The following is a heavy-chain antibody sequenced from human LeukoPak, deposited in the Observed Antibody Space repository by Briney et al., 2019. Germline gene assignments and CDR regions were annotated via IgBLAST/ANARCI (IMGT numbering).Heavy chain of an antibody. CDR1: GGSISSESYY. CDR2: INTSGNI. CDR3: ARGLSSSWYWFDT. V-gene: IGHV4-61*02. D-gene: IGHD6-13*01. J-gene: IGHJ5*02. Sequence: SETLSLTCTVSGGSISSESYYWSWIRQPAGKALERIGRINTSGNINYNPSLKSRVTLSVDTSNNQFSLKLSSLTAADTAVYYCARGLSSSWYWFDTWGQGTLVTVSS.